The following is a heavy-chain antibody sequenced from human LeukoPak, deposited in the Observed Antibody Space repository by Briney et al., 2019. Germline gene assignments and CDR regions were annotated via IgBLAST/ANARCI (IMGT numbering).Heavy chain of an antibody. Sequence: SVKVSCKASGGTFNTYTFSWLRQAPRQGLEWMGGITPIFGTPDYAQKFQGRVTMTRDTSTSTVYMELSSLRSEDTAVYYCARDPAGGYFDWLFGRDDAFDIWGQGTMVTVSS. V-gene: IGHV1-69*05. D-gene: IGHD3-9*01. J-gene: IGHJ3*02. CDR2: ITPIFGTP. CDR1: GGTFNTYT. CDR3: ARDPAGGYFDWLFGRDDAFDI.